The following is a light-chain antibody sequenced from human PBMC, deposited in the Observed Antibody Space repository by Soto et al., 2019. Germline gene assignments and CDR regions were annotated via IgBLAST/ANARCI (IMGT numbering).Light chain of an antibody. CDR2: DAS. Sequence: IQITHSPSNLSASAGKTVTLSFLASQTITSWLAWYQQKPGKAPELLIYDASTLQSRVPSRYSGSGSGTEFTLTIRNLQPDDFATYYCQQYESYSPWTCGKGTTGDIK. CDR1: QTITSW. V-gene: IGKV1-5*01. CDR3: QQYESYSPWT. J-gene: IGKJ1*01.